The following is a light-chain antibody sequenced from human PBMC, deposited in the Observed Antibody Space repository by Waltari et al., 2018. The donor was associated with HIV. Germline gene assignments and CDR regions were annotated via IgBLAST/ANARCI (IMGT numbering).Light chain of an antibody. CDR2: RNT. CDR3: AEWDDSLSGPVV. V-gene: IGLV1-47*01. Sequence: QSVLTQPPSASGTPGQTVTISCSGLSSNIRNNYIFWYQQYPGTAPKVHVDRNTHRPSGTPDRFSGSKSATSASLAISGLRSEDEADYYCAEWDDSLSGPVVFGGGTKLTVL. J-gene: IGLJ2*01. CDR1: SSNIRNNY.